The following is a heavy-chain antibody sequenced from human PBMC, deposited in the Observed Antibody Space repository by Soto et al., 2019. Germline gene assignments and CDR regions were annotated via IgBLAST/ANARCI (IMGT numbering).Heavy chain of an antibody. CDR2: ISSSSSVI. D-gene: IGHD1-1*01. Sequence: GGSLRLSCATSGFILSDCAMNWVRQAPGKGLEWVSYISSSSSVIDYADSVKGRFTVSRDNARNSLYLQMNSLRAEDTAVYYCARDGTQLAGIDYWGQGTLVTVSS. CDR3: ARDGTQLAGIDY. V-gene: IGHV3-48*01. J-gene: IGHJ4*02. CDR1: GFILSDCA.